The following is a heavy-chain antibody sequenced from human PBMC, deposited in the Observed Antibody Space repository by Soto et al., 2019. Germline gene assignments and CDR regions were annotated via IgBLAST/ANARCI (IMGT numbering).Heavy chain of an antibody. Sequence: QVQLVESGGGVVQPGMSLRLSCAASGFTFSAYGMHWVRQAPGKGLEWVAVISYDGINKYYADPVKGRFTISRDDSRNTLYLQMNSLRPEDTAVYYCARGGSLVVQCLEWLSDDWGQGTLVTVSS. CDR2: ISYDGINK. V-gene: IGHV3-30*03. CDR1: GFTFSAYG. J-gene: IGHJ4*02. CDR3: ARGGSLVVQCLEWLSDD. D-gene: IGHD3-3*01.